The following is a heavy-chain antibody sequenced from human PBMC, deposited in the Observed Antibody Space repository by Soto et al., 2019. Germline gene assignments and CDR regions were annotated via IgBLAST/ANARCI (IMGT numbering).Heavy chain of an antibody. CDR3: AKDKEVVPAAIPNYYYYGMDV. CDR1: GFTFSSYG. D-gene: IGHD2-2*02. Sequence: GGSLRLSCAASGFTFSSYGMHWVRQAPGKGLEWVAVISYDGSNKYYADSVKGRFTISRDNSKNTLYLQMNSLRAEDTAVYYCAKDKEVVPAAIPNYYYYGMDVWGQGTTVTVSS. J-gene: IGHJ6*02. V-gene: IGHV3-30*18. CDR2: ISYDGSNK.